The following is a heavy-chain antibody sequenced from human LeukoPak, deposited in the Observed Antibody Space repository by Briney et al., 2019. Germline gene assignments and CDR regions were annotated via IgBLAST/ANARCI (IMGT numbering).Heavy chain of an antibody. CDR2: IYYSGST. V-gene: IGHV4-39*07. CDR1: GGSISSSSYY. D-gene: IGHD1-26*01. Sequence: SETLSLTCTVSGGSISSSSYYWGWIRQPPGKGLEWIGSIYYSGSTYYNPSLKSRVTISVDTSKNQFSLKLSSVTAADTAVYYCASTRYRYSGSYYGNWFDPWGQGTLVTVSS. J-gene: IGHJ5*02. CDR3: ASTRYRYSGSYYGNWFDP.